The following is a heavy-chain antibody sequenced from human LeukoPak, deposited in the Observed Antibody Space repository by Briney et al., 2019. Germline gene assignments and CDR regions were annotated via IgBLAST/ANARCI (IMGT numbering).Heavy chain of an antibody. CDR1: GYTFTGYY. J-gene: IGHJ4*02. CDR3: ARGRMVRGVIITFFDY. D-gene: IGHD3-10*01. CDR2: INPNSGGT. V-gene: IGHV1-2*02. Sequence: GASVKVSCKASGYTFTGYYMHWVRQAPGQGLEWMGWINPNSGGTNYAQKFQGRVTMTRDTSISTAYMELSRLRSDDTAVYYCARGRMVRGVIITFFDYWGQGTLVTVSS.